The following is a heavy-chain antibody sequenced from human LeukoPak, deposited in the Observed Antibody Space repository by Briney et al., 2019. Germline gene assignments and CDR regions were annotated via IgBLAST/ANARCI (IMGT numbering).Heavy chain of an antibody. D-gene: IGHD1-26*01. CDR1: GGTFSSYA. V-gene: IGHV1-69*05. J-gene: IGHJ4*02. CDR2: IIPIFGTA. Sequence: SVKVSCKASGGTFSSYAISWVRQAPGQGLEWKGGIIPIFGTANYAQKFQGRVTITTDESTSTAYMELSSLRSEDTAVYYCARHYPMGEYYFDYWGQGTLVTVSS. CDR3: ARHYPMGEYYFDY.